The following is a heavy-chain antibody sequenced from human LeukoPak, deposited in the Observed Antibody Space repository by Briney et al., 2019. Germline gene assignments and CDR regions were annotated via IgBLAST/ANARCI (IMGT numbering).Heavy chain of an antibody. CDR3: ARRSRYYYDSSGYRGGDFDL. Sequence: SETLSLTCTVSDYSISSGYFWVWIRQPPGRGLEWIGRIYHSGTTYYNPSLKSRVTISVDTSKNQFSLKLSSVTAADTAVYYCARRSRYYYDSSGYRGGDFDLWGRGTLVTDSS. V-gene: IGHV4-38-2*02. D-gene: IGHD3-22*01. CDR2: IYHSGTT. J-gene: IGHJ2*01. CDR1: DYSISSGYF.